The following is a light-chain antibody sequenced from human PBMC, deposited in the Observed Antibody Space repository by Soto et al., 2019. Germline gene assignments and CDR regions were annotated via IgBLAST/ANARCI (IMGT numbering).Light chain of an antibody. J-gene: IGKJ1*01. CDR2: GAS. CDR3: QQYGSSPWT. Sequence: EIVLTQSPGTLSLSPGERATLSCRASQSVSSSYLAWYQQNPGQAPRLLIYGASSRATGIPDRFSGSGSGTDFTLTISRLEPEEFAVYYCQQYGSSPWTFGQGTKVEIK. V-gene: IGKV3-20*01. CDR1: QSVSSSY.